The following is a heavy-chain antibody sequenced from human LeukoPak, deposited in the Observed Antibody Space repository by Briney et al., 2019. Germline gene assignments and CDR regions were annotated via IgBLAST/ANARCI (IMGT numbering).Heavy chain of an antibody. V-gene: IGHV3-23*01. Sequence: GGSLRLSCAASGLTFSIYAMNWVRQAPGKGLEWVSAISGSGDNTYYAESVKGRFTISRDNSTNTLYLHMNSLRAQDTAVYYCAERLPLSSGWPFDYWGQGTLVTVSS. CDR2: ISGSGDNT. CDR3: AERLPLSSGWPFDY. D-gene: IGHD6-19*01. CDR1: GLTFSIYA. J-gene: IGHJ4*02.